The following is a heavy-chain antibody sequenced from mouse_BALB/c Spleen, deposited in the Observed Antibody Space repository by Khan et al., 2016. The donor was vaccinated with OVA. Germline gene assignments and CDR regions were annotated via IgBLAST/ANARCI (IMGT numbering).Heavy chain of an antibody. CDR2: MIYTGYT. Sequence: EVQLQESGPSLVKPSQTLSLTCSVTGDSITSGYWSWLRKFPGNKLEYMGYMIYTGYTDYNPSLKSRIAITRPTSKNQYYLQLNSVTAEDTATYYCARSTYRYAFAYWGQGTLVTVSA. CDR1: GDSITSGY. D-gene: IGHD2-14*01. V-gene: IGHV3-8*02. CDR3: ARSTYRYAFAY. J-gene: IGHJ3*01.